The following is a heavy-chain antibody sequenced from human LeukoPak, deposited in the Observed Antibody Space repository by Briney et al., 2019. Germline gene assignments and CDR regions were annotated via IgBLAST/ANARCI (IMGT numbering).Heavy chain of an antibody. V-gene: IGHV5-10-1*01. D-gene: IGHD6-13*01. CDR3: ARHEGYSSSAEVY. J-gene: IGHJ4*02. CDR1: GYSFTSYW. CDR2: IDPSDAYT. Sequence: GESLRISCKGSGYSFTSYWISWVRQMPGKGLEWMGRIDPSDAYTNYSPSSQGHVTISSDKSIKTAYLQWSSLKASDTAMYYCARHEGYSSSAEVYWGQGTLVTASS.